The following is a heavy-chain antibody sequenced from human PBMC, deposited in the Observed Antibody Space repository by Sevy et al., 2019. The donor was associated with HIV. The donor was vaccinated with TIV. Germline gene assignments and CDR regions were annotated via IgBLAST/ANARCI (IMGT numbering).Heavy chain of an antibody. Sequence: GGSLRLSCAASGFTFSSYAMHWVRQAPGKGLEWVAVISYDGSNKYYADSVMGRFTISRDNSKNTLYLQMNSLRAEDTAVYYCARGGYRSFQLGYGMDVWGQGTTVTVSS. J-gene: IGHJ6*02. CDR2: ISYDGSNK. V-gene: IGHV3-30-3*01. CDR3: ARGGYRSFQLGYGMDV. D-gene: IGHD6-13*01. CDR1: GFTFSSYA.